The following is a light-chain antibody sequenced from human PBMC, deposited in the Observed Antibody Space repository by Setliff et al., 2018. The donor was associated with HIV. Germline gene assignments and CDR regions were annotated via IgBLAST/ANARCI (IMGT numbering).Light chain of an antibody. Sequence: QSVLTQPPSASGSPGQSVTISCTGTSSDVGGYNYVSWYQQHPGKAPKLMIYEVSKRPSGVPDRFSGSKSGNTPSLTVSGLQAEDEADYYCSSYAGSNNVFGTGTKVTVL. CDR1: SSDVGGYNY. J-gene: IGLJ1*01. V-gene: IGLV2-8*01. CDR3: SSYAGSNNV. CDR2: EVS.